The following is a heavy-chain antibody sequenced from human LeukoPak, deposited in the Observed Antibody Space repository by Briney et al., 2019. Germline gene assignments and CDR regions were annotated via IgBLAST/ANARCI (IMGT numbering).Heavy chain of an antibody. V-gene: IGHV1-2*02. Sequence: GASVKVSCKASGYTFTGYYMHWVRQAPGQGLEWMGWINPNSGGTNYAQKFQGRVTMTRDTSISTAYMELSRLRSDDTAVYYCARANGYYYAPHTNYFDYWGQGTLVTVSS. CDR3: ARANGYYYAPHTNYFDY. CDR2: INPNSGGT. J-gene: IGHJ4*02. CDR1: GYTFTGYY. D-gene: IGHD3-22*01.